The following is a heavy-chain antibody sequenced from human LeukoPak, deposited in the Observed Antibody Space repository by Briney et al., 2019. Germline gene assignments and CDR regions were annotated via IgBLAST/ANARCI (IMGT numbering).Heavy chain of an antibody. CDR2: INHSGST. V-gene: IGHV4-34*01. J-gene: IGHJ4*02. CDR1: GGSFSGYY. D-gene: IGHD1-1*01. CDR3: SRGRTPGGSAD. Sequence: PSETLSLTCAVYGGSFSGYYWSWIRQPPGKGLEWIGEINHSGSTNYNPSLKSRVTISVDTSKNQFSLKLSSVTAADTAVYYCSRGRTPGGSADWGQGTLVTVSS.